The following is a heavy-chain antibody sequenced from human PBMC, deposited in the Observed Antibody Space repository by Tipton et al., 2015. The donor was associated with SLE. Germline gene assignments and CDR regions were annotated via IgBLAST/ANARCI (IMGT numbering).Heavy chain of an antibody. CDR2: ISSSSTTI. CDR3: VGGNFNYEDAVDV. D-gene: IGHD1-7*01. Sequence: SLRLSCAASGFPFSSYNMNWVRQAPGKGLEWLSYISSSSTTIYYADSVKGRFTISRDNAKNSLYLQMNSLRAEDTAVYYCVGGNFNYEDAVDVWGRGTMVTVSS. V-gene: IGHV3-48*01. CDR1: GFPFSSYN. J-gene: IGHJ3*01.